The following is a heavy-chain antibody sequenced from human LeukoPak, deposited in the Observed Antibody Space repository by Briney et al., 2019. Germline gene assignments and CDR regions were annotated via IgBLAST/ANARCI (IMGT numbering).Heavy chain of an antibody. CDR2: INDNGGST. CDR1: GFTFTSYS. V-gene: IGHV3-64D*09. CDR3: VSRTSSGWYDF. D-gene: IGHD6-19*01. J-gene: IGHJ5*01. Sequence: GGSVRLSCSASGFTFTSYSMHWVRQAPGKGLEYVSAINDNGGSTYYGDSVKGRFTISRDNSNNTLYLQMSSLRGDDTAIYYCVSRTSSGWYDFWGQGTLVIVSS.